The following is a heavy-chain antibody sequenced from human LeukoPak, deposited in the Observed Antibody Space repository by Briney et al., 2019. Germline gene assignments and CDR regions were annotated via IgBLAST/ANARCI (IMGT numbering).Heavy chain of an antibody. V-gene: IGHV3-30*02. J-gene: IGHJ5*02. CDR3: AKDLGRRIAAAGNRFDP. Sequence: GGSLRLSCAASGFTFSSYGMHWVRQAPGKGLEWVAFIRYDGSNKYYADSVKGRFTISRDNSKNTLYLQMNSLRAEDTAVYYCAKDLGRRIAAAGNRFDPWGQGTLVTVSS. D-gene: IGHD6-13*01. CDR2: IRYDGSNK. CDR1: GFTFSSYG.